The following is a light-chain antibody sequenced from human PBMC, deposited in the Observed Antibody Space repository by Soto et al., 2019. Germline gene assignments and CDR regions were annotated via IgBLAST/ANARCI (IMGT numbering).Light chain of an antibody. CDR1: QSVSSN. CDR3: PQYNNWPRT. V-gene: IGKV3-15*01. J-gene: IGKJ1*01. CDR2: GAS. Sequence: GVSQSAATLSVSPVERATLSCRASQSVSSNLAWYQQKPGQAPRLLIYGASTRATGIPARFSGSGSGTEFTLTISSLQSEDFAVYYCPQYNNWPRTFGQGTKVDIK.